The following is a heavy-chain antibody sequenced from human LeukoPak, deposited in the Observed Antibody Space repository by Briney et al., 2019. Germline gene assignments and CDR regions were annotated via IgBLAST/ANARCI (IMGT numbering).Heavy chain of an antibody. V-gene: IGHV4-30-2*03. CDR3: ARRANYYDSSGNWDY. CDR1: GGSISSGGYS. D-gene: IGHD3-22*01. Sequence: SETLSLTCAVSGGSISSGGYSWSWIRQPPGKGLEWIGYIYHSGSTYYNPSLKSRVTISVDTSKNQFSLKLSSVTAADTAVYYCARRANYYDSSGNWDYWGQGTLVTVSS. CDR2: IYHSGST. J-gene: IGHJ4*02.